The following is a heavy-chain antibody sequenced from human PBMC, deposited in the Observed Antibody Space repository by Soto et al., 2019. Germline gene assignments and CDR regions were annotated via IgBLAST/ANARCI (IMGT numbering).Heavy chain of an antibody. CDR1: GYSFTSHG. D-gene: IGHD4-17*01. V-gene: IGHV1-18*01. CDR3: ATWAGQARDFGGPFDY. J-gene: IGHJ4*02. CDR2: INGVTGRT. Sequence: QIRLVQSGVAVKNPGASVKVPFQGSGYSFTSHGVSWVRQAPGQGLEWMGWINGVTGRTTYARRFQGRVALTTDKSTNTAYMELTRLRSDDAAVYYCATWAGQARDFGGPFDYWGQGTLVTVSS.